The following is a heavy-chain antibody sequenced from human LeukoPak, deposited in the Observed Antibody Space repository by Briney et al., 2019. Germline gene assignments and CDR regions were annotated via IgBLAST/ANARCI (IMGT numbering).Heavy chain of an antibody. Sequence: PSETLSLTCTVSGGSISSYYWSWIRQPPGKGLEWIGYIYYSGSTNYNPSLKSRVTMSVDTSKNQFSLKLSSVTAADTAVYYCARDRVSASSSFDPWGQGTLVIVSS. CDR3: ARDRVSASSSFDP. D-gene: IGHD6-6*01. V-gene: IGHV4-59*12. J-gene: IGHJ5*02. CDR1: GGSISSYY. CDR2: IYYSGST.